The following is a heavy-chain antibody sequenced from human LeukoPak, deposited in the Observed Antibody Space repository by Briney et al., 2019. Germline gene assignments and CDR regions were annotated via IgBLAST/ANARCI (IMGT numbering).Heavy chain of an antibody. D-gene: IGHD2-2*01. V-gene: IGHV4-34*01. J-gene: IGHJ5*02. Sequence: PSEALSLTCAVYGGSFSGYYWSGIRQPPGKRLEWIGEINHSGSTNYNPSLKSRVTISVDTSKNQFSLKLSSVTAADTAVYYCARGGEIVVVPAAIWFDPWGQGTLVTVSS. CDR1: GGSFSGYY. CDR2: INHSGST. CDR3: ARGGEIVVVPAAIWFDP.